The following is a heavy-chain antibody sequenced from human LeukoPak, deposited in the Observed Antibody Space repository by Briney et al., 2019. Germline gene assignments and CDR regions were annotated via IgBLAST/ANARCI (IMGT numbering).Heavy chain of an antibody. V-gene: IGHV5-51*01. D-gene: IGHD2-2*01. J-gene: IGHJ4*02. CDR3: ARGGRGYCSSTSCKLDY. Sequence: GESLKISFKGSGYSFTSYWIGWVRQMPGKGLEWMGIIYPGDSDTRYSPSFQGQVTISADKSISTAYLQWSSLKASDTAMYYCARGGRGYCSSTSCKLDYWGQGTLVTVSS. CDR1: GYSFTSYW. CDR2: IYPGDSDT.